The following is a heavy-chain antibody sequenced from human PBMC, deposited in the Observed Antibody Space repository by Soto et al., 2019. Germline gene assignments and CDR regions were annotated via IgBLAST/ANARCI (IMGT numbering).Heavy chain of an antibody. CDR1: GYSFTSYW. V-gene: IGHV5-51*01. J-gene: IGHJ4*02. D-gene: IGHD6-19*01. CDR3: ARHLAGRVSGQDY. Sequence: GESLKISCKGSGYSFTSYWIGWVRQMPGKGLEWMGIIYPGDSDTRYSPSFQGQVTISADKSISTAYLQWSSLKAADTAVYYCARHLAGRVSGQDYWGPGSQVTVSS. CDR2: IYPGDSDT.